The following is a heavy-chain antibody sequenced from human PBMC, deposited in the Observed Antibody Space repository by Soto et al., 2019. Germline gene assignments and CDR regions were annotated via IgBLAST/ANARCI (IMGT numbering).Heavy chain of an antibody. CDR3: ARGYCTTSIWVPWFAP. CDR2: IYPGDSDT. Sequence: PGESLKISCTGWGYAFTSYWIAWVRQMPGKGLEWMGIIYPGDSDTRYSPSFQGQVTISADKSITTAYLQWSSLKASDTAMYYCARGYCTTSIWVPWFAPWGQGPLATVSS. D-gene: IGHD2-8*01. J-gene: IGHJ5*02. CDR1: GYAFTSYW. V-gene: IGHV5-51*01.